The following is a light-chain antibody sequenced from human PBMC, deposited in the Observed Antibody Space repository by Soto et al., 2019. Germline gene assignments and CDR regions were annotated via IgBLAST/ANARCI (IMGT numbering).Light chain of an antibody. Sequence: EIVMTQSPAILSVSPGERVTLSCRASQSVMNSLAWYQQRPGQAPRLLIHGASTRATGIPARFSGSGSGTEFTLTISSLQSEDFAVYYCQQYHNWPPYTFGKGTKLEI. CDR3: QQYHNWPPYT. J-gene: IGKJ2*01. CDR2: GAS. CDR1: QSVMNS. V-gene: IGKV3-15*01.